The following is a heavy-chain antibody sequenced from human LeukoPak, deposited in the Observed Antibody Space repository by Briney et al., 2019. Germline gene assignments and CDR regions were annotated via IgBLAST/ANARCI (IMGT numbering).Heavy chain of an antibody. Sequence: SVKVSCKASGGTFSSYAISWVRQAPGQGLEWMGRILPILGIANYAQKFQGRATITADKSTSTAYMELSSLRSEDTAVYYCALTYYYGSGSYLAPHWFDPWGQGTLVTVSS. V-gene: IGHV1-69*04. CDR3: ALTYYYGSGSYLAPHWFDP. CDR2: ILPILGIA. J-gene: IGHJ5*02. CDR1: GGTFSSYA. D-gene: IGHD3-10*01.